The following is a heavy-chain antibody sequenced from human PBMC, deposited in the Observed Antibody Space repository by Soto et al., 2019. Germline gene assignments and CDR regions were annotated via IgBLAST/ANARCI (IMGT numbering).Heavy chain of an antibody. CDR1: GGSIRSYD. J-gene: IGHJ4*02. V-gene: IGHV4-59*08. D-gene: IGHD3-9*01. Sequence: PSETLSLTCTVSGGSIRSYDWSWIRQPPGKGLEWIGYIYYSGSTNYNPSLKSRVTISVDTSKNQFSLKLSSVTAADTVVFYCARCSRYFDRNYFDYWGQGTLVTVSS. CDR3: ARCSRYFDRNYFDY. CDR2: IYYSGST.